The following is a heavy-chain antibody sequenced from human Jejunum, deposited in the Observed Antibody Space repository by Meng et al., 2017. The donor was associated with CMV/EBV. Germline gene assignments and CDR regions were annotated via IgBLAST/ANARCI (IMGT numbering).Heavy chain of an antibody. CDR3: ARVDTDYCHGY. V-gene: IGHV1-69*04. J-gene: IGHJ4*02. D-gene: IGHD4-11*01. CDR2: IIPALGVA. CDR1: THHSYA. Sequence: THHSYAISWVRQAPGQGLEWMGKIIPALGVANYAQRFQGRVTLTADKSTNTVYMEMSSLRSEDTAVYYCARVDTDYCHGYWGQGTLVTVSS.